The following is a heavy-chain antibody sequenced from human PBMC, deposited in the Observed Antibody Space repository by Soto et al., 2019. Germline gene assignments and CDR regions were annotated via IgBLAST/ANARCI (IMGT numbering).Heavy chain of an antibody. V-gene: IGHV3-30*04. CDR1: GFTFSSYA. CDR3: GRDRGFGSGYNWGFDA. Sequence: QVQLVESGGGVVQPGRSLRLSCAASGFTFSSYAMHWVRQAPGKGLEWVAVISYDGSNKYYADSVKDRFTISRDNSKNMLYVQMNRERAEDTAVYDCGRDRGFGSGYNWGFDAWGQGTLVTVSS. D-gene: IGHD1-1*01. CDR2: ISYDGSNK. J-gene: IGHJ4*02.